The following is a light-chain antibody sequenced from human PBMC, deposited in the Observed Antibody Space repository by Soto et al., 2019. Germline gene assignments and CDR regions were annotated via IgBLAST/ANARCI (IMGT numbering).Light chain of an antibody. Sequence: DIQMTQSPSTLSASVRDRVTITCRASQSISSWLAWYQQKPGKAPKVLIYKASSLESGVPSRFSGSGSVTEFTLTISSLQPDDFATYYCQQYNTYPWTFGQGTKVDIK. J-gene: IGKJ1*01. V-gene: IGKV1-5*03. CDR1: QSISSW. CDR2: KAS. CDR3: QQYNTYPWT.